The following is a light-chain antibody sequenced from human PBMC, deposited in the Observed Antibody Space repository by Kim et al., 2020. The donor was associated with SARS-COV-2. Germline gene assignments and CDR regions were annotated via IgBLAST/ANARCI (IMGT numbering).Light chain of an antibody. Sequence: DIQMTQSPSSLSASVGDRVTITCRASQSISSYLNWYQQKPGKAPKMLVYAASSLQSGVPSRFSGSGSGTDFTLTITSLQSEDSATYYCQQGDSTPSTFGQGTRLEIK. J-gene: IGKJ5*01. CDR3: QQGDSTPST. CDR2: AAS. CDR1: QSISSY. V-gene: IGKV1-39*01.